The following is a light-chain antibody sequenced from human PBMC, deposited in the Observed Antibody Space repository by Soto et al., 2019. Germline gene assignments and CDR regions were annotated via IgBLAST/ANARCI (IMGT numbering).Light chain of an antibody. CDR2: DVS. V-gene: IGLV2-14*01. CDR1: SSDVGGYKY. J-gene: IGLJ2*01. Sequence: QSALTQPASVSGSPGQSITISCTGTSSDVGGYKYVSWYQQHPGKAPKVMIYDVSNRPSGVSNRFSGSKSGNTASLTISGLQAEDEAHYYCSSYTSSNTVVFGGGTQLTVL. CDR3: SSYTSSNTVV.